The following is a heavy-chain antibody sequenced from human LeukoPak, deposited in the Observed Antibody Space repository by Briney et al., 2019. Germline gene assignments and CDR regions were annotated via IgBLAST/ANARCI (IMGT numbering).Heavy chain of an antibody. J-gene: IGHJ3*02. CDR3: ARPFSSDPHAFDI. D-gene: IGHD2-21*02. CDR2: IWYDGSNK. Sequence: PGGSLRLSCAASGFTFSSYGMHWVRQAPGKGLERVAVIWYDGSNKYYADSVKGRFTISRDNSKNTLYLQMNSLRAEDTAVYYCARPFSSDPHAFDIWGQGTMVTVSS. CDR1: GFTFSSYG. V-gene: IGHV3-33*01.